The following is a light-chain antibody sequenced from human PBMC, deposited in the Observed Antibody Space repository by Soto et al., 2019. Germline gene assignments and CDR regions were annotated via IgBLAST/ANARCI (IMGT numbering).Light chain of an antibody. CDR1: QSVSSN. J-gene: IGKJ1*01. V-gene: IGKV3-15*01. CDR3: QQDDDWWT. CDR2: SAS. Sequence: EIVVTQSPATLSVSPGERATLSCRASQSVSSNLAWYQQKPGQAPRLLIYSASTRAAGIPARFSGSGSGTEFNLTISSLQSEDFAVYYCQQDDDWWTFGQGTKVEIK.